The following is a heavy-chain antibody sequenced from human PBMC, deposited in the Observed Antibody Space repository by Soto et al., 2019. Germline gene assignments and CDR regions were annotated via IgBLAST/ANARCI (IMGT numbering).Heavy chain of an antibody. CDR3: ARVPSP. V-gene: IGHV4-30-2*01. Sequence: QLQLQEPGSGLVKPSQTLSLTCADSGGSISSGGYSWSWIRQPPGKGLEWIGYIYHSGSTYYNPSLKSRVTISVDRSKNQFSLKLSSMTAADTAVYYCARVPSPWGQGTLVTVSS. CDR1: GGSISSGGYS. CDR2: IYHSGST. J-gene: IGHJ5*02.